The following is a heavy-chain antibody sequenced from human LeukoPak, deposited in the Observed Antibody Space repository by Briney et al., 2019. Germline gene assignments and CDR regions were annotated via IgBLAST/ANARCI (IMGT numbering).Heavy chain of an antibody. CDR1: GGSFSGYY. D-gene: IGHD2-15*01. J-gene: IGHJ5*02. CDR3: ARAPVVAATCWFDP. CDR2: INHSGST. V-gene: IGHV4-34*01. Sequence: SETLSLTCAVYGGSFSGYYWSWIRQPPGKGLEWIGEINHSGSTNYNPSLKSRVTISVDTSKNQFSLKLSSVTAADTAVYYCARAPVVAATCWFDPWGQGTLVTVSS.